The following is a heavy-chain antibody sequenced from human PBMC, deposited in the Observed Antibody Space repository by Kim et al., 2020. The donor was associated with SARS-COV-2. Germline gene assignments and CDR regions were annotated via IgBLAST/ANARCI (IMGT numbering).Heavy chain of an antibody. V-gene: IGHV5-51*01. D-gene: IGHD6-13*01. CDR2: IYPGDSDT. CDR1: GYSFTSYW. CDR3: SRHRYSSSWPYYYYGMDV. J-gene: IGHJ6*04. Sequence: GESLKISCKGSGYSFTSYWIGWVRQMPGKGLEWMGIIYPGDSDTRYSPSFQGQVTSSADKSISTAYLQWSSLKASDTAMYYCSRHRYSSSWPYYYYGMDVWGKGTTVTVSS.